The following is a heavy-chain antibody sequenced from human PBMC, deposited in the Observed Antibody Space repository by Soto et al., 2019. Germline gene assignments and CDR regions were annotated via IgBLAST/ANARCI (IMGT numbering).Heavy chain of an antibody. D-gene: IGHD2-2*01. J-gene: IGHJ5*02. CDR1: GGSFSGYY. CDR3: ARDGFCTSTTCRVGNWFDP. V-gene: IGHV4-34*01. Sequence: QVQLQQWGAGLLKPSETLSLTCVVYGGSFSGYYWSWIRQSPGKGLEWIGGINHRGSTNYNPSLESRVTRSVDTSKNQFSLKLTSVTAADTAMYYCARDGFCTSTTCRVGNWFDPWGQGTLVTVSS. CDR2: INHRGST.